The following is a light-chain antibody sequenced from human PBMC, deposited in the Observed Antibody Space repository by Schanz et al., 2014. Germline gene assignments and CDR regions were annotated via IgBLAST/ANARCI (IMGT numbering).Light chain of an antibody. CDR1: QTVASRY. Sequence: EIVMTQSPATLSVSPGERATLSCRASQTVASRYLAWFQQKPGQAPRLLISGASSRATGIPDRFSGIGFGTDFTLTISRLEPEDFAVYYCQQYATSPQTFGQGTKLEIK. CDR2: GAS. V-gene: IGKV3-20*01. CDR3: QQYATSPQT. J-gene: IGKJ2*01.